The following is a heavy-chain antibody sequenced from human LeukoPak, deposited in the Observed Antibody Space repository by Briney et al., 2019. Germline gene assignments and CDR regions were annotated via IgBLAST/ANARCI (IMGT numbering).Heavy chain of an antibody. V-gene: IGHV1-8*01. CDR3: EIYTGYDSF. CDR2: MSPDSGYT. Sequence: ASVKVSCKASGYTFTSYDITWVRQATGQGLEWMGWMSPDSGYTGYAQTFQGRVTLTRNTSVSTAFMELSSLRSEDTAVYYCEIYTGYDSFWGQGTLVAVSS. CDR1: GYTFTSYD. J-gene: IGHJ4*02. D-gene: IGHD5-12*01.